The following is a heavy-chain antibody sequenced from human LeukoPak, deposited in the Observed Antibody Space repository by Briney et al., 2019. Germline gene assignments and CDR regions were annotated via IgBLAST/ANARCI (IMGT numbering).Heavy chain of an antibody. D-gene: IGHD5-18*01. CDR1: GFTVSSNY. CDR3: ARLTAMALDY. J-gene: IGHJ4*02. V-gene: IGHV3-53*01. CDR2: IYSGGST. Sequence: GGSLRLSCAASGFTVSSNYMSWVRQAPGKGLEWVSVIYSGGSTYYADSVKGRFTISRDNSKDTLYLQMNSLRAEDTAVYYCARLTAMALDYWGQGTLVTVSS.